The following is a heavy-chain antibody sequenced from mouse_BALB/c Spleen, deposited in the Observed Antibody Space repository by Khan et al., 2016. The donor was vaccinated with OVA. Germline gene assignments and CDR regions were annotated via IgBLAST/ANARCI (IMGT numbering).Heavy chain of an antibody. Sequence: EVELVESGPGLVKLSQSLSLTCTVTGYSITSGYAWNWIRQFPGNILEWMGFISYSGITCYNPSLRSRISIPRDTSKNTFFLQLNTVTTEDTATYYSARRNYCGYAMDYWGQGTSVTVSS. CDR1: GYSITSGYA. CDR3: ARRNYCGYAMDY. V-gene: IGHV3-2*02. D-gene: IGHD1-1*01. J-gene: IGHJ4*01. CDR2: ISYSGIT.